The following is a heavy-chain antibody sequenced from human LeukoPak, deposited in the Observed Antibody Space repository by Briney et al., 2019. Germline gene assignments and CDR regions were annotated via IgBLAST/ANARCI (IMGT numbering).Heavy chain of an antibody. Sequence: GGSLRLSCAASGFTFSSYWMHWVRHAPGKGLVWVARIHSDGSSTSYADSVRGRFTISRDDAKSTLYLQMNSLRAEDTAVYYCARSGWPYYFDYWGQGTLVTVSS. D-gene: IGHD3-22*01. J-gene: IGHJ4*02. CDR3: ARSGWPYYFDY. CDR2: IHSDGSST. V-gene: IGHV3-74*01. CDR1: GFTFSSYW.